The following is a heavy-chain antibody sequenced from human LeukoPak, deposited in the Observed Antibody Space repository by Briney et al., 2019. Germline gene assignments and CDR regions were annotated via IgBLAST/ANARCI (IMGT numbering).Heavy chain of an antibody. CDR2: IYYSGST. Sequence: SETLSLTCTVSGGSISSGGYYWSWIRQHPGKGLEWIGYIYYSGSTYYNPFLKSRVTISVDTSKNQFSLKLSSVTAADTAVYYCARVRGSGSYYPYYFDYWGQGTLVTVSS. D-gene: IGHD3-10*01. CDR1: GGSISSGGYY. V-gene: IGHV4-31*03. CDR3: ARVRGSGSYYPYYFDY. J-gene: IGHJ4*02.